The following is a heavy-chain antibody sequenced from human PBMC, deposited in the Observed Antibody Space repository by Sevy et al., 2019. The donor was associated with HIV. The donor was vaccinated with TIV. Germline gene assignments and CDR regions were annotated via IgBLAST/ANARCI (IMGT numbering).Heavy chain of an antibody. Sequence: GGSLRLSCKASGFIFSRYGVHWVRQAPGKGLEWVASIFNDGKTKYYGDPVKGRFTISRDDSKNTLYLQMNSLRAEDTAVYYCARDPLEGCSSTSCSSGYYYGMDVWGQGTTVTVSS. V-gene: IGHV3-33*01. D-gene: IGHD2-2*01. CDR2: IFNDGKTK. J-gene: IGHJ6*02. CDR3: ARDPLEGCSSTSCSSGYYYGMDV. CDR1: GFIFSRYG.